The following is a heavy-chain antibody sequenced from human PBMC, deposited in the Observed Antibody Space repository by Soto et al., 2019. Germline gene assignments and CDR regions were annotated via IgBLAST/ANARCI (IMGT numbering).Heavy chain of an antibody. Sequence: LETLSLTCRVSGGSIISSSYCWVWIRQPPGKGLEWIGSIYYSGSTYYNPSLKSRVTISVDTSKNQFSLKLSSVTAADTAVYYCARQGWFSFLKDWFDPWGQGTLVTVSS. V-gene: IGHV4-39*01. D-gene: IGHD6-19*01. CDR1: GGSIISSSYC. CDR2: IYYSGST. CDR3: ARQGWFSFLKDWFDP. J-gene: IGHJ5*02.